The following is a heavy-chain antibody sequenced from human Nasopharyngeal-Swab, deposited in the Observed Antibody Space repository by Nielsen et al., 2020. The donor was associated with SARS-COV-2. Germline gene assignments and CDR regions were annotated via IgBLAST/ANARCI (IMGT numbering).Heavy chain of an antibody. CDR2: IHPSGGRT. J-gene: IGHJ4*02. Sequence: ASVKVSCMTSGYTFSNYYMHWVRQAPGQGLEWMGIIHPSGGRTIYSQKFQGRVSMTRDTSTSTVYMELSSLTSEDTAMYYCARDLSDVTVAVSGTVGFDCWGQGTLVTVSS. D-gene: IGHD6-19*01. CDR1: GYTFSNYY. CDR3: ARDLSDVTVAVSGTVGFDC. V-gene: IGHV1-46*01.